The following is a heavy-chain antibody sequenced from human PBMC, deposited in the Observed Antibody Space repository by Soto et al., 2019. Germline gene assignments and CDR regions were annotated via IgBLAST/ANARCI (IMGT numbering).Heavy chain of an antibody. CDR3: ARGIAAAGTVPYYYMDV. V-gene: IGHV4-34*01. J-gene: IGHJ6*03. D-gene: IGHD6-13*01. Sequence: SETLSLTCAVYGGSFSGYYWSWIRQPPGKGLEWIGEINHSGSTNYNPSLKSRVTISVDTSKNQFSLKLSSVTAADTAVYYCARGIAAAGTVPYYYMDVWGKGTTVTVSS. CDR1: GGSFSGYY. CDR2: INHSGST.